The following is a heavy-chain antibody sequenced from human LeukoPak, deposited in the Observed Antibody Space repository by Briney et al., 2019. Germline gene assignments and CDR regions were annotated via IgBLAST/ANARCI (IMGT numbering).Heavy chain of an antibody. CDR1: GGSSSSYY. V-gene: IGHV4-59*01. J-gene: IGHJ5*02. CDR3: ARYRGPQQLVQRWFDP. CDR2: IYYSGST. D-gene: IGHD6-13*01. Sequence: PSETLSLTCSVSGGSSSSYYWSWIRQPPGKGLEWIGYIYYSGSTNYNPSLKSRVTISVDTSKNQFSLKLSSVTAADTAVYYCARYRGPQQLVQRWFDPWGQGTLVTVSS.